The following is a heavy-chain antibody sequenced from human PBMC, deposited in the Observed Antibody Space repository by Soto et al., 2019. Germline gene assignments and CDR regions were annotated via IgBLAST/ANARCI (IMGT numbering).Heavy chain of an antibody. D-gene: IGHD1-26*01. Sequence: XSMRVSYRTSGYTFTTYALHLLRQSPGQRPEWMGWINPASGHTKYSKKFQDRVTITRDTAASTGYMELSSLRSEDTAVYYCGRSVVGATGEILYNAIDGWGQVTRVTVSS. CDR1: GYTFTTYA. J-gene: IGHJ6*02. V-gene: IGHV1-3*01. CDR2: INPASGHT. CDR3: GRSVVGATGEILYNAIDG.